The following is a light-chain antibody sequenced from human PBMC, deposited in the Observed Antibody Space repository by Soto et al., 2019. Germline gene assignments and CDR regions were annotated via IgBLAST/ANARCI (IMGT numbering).Light chain of an antibody. J-gene: IGLJ3*02. CDR1: SSDVGGYNY. CDR2: EVS. V-gene: IGLV2-8*01. Sequence: QSALTQPASVSGSPGQSITISCTGTSSDVGGYNYVSWYQQHPGKAPKLMIYEVSTRPSGVPDRFSGSKSGNTASLTVSGLQAEDEADYYCNSYAGSNNWVFGGGTKVTVL. CDR3: NSYAGSNNWV.